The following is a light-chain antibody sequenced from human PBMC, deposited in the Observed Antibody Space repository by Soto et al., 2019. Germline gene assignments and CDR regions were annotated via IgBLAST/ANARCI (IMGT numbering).Light chain of an antibody. CDR2: DAS. Sequence: EIVLTQSPATPSLSPGERATLSCRASQSVSSYLAWYQQKPGQAPRLLIYDASNRATGIPARFSGSGSGTDFTLTISSLEPEDFAVYSCQQRSNWWTFGQGTKVDIK. V-gene: IGKV3-11*01. CDR1: QSVSSY. CDR3: QQRSNWWT. J-gene: IGKJ1*01.